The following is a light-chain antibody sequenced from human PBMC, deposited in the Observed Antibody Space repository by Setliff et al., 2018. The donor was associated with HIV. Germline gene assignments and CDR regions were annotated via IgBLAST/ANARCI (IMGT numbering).Light chain of an antibody. J-gene: IGLJ1*01. Sequence: QSALTQPASVSGSPGQSITISCTGTSSDVGSYNLVSWYQQHPGKAPKLMIYEVSKRPSGVSNRFSGSKSGNTASLTISGLQAEDEADYYCCSYAGSSTYVFETGTKVTLL. CDR3: CSYAGSSTYV. V-gene: IGLV2-23*02. CDR2: EVS. CDR1: SSDVGSYNL.